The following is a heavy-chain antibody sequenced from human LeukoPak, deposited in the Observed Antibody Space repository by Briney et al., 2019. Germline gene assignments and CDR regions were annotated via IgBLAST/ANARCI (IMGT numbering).Heavy chain of an antibody. CDR1: GFTFSSYA. D-gene: IGHD2/OR15-2a*01. J-gene: IGHJ4*02. CDR3: AKYSDSTGAHYFDY. V-gene: IGHV3-23*01. CDR2: ISGSGANT. Sequence: GGSLRLSCAASGFTFSSYAMTWVRQAPGKGLEWVSTISGSGANTYYADSVKGRFTISRDNSKNTLSLQMNSLRVEDTALYYCAKYSDSTGAHYFDYWGQGTLVTVSS.